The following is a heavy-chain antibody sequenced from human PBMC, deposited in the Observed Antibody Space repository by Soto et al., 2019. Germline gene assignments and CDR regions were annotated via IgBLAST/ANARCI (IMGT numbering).Heavy chain of an antibody. CDR2: IFSTDEK. CDR3: ARYPYDLSNYYFDY. J-gene: IGHJ4*02. CDR1: GFSLSDPRMS. Sequence: SGPTLVNPTETLTLTCTVSGFSLSDPRMSVSWIRQPPGKPLEWLAHIFSTDEKSYSTSLKTRVTISKDTSKSQVVLTMTNMDPVDTATYYCARYPYDLSNYYFDYWGQGFLVTVSS. D-gene: IGHD3-22*01. V-gene: IGHV2-26*01.